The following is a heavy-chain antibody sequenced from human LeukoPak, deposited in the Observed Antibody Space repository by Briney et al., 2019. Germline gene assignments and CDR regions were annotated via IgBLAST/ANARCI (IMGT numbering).Heavy chain of an antibody. D-gene: IGHD3-10*01. J-gene: IGHJ4*02. Sequence: PGGSLRLSCTASGFTFSTYAMNWVRQAPGKGLEWVSVIFGNGAGTNYADSVKGRFTISRDNSKNTLYLQMNSLRAEDTAVYYCAKDRIPDGFHSIDYWGQGALVTVSS. CDR2: IFGNGAGT. V-gene: IGHV3-23*01. CDR3: AKDRIPDGFHSIDY. CDR1: GFTFSTYA.